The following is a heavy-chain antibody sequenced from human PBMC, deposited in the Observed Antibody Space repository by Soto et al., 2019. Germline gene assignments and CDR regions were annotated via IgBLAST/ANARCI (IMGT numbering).Heavy chain of an antibody. V-gene: IGHV1-69*01. J-gene: IGHJ5*02. CDR2: IIPIFGTA. D-gene: IGHD2-15*01. CDR1: GGTFSSYA. Sequence: QVQLVQSGAEVKKPGSSVKVSCKAPGGTFSSYAISWVRQAPGQGLEWMGGIIPIFGTANYAQKFQGRVTITADESTSTAYMELSSLRSEDTAVYYCARGAHCSGGSCYSWCFDHWGQGTLVTVSS. CDR3: ARGAHCSGGSCYSWCFDH.